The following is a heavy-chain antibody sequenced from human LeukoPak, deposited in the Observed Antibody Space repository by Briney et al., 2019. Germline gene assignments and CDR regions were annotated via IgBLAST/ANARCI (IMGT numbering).Heavy chain of an antibody. D-gene: IGHD5-12*01. CDR2: IYTSGST. CDR1: GGSIGSYY. CDR3: ARLLDSGPFDY. Sequence: SETLSLTCTVSGGSIGSYYWSWIRQPPGKGLEWIGYIYTSGSTNYNPSLKSRVPISVDTSKNQFSLKLSSVTAADTAVYYCARLLDSGPFDYWGQGTLVTVSS. V-gene: IGHV4-4*09. J-gene: IGHJ4*02.